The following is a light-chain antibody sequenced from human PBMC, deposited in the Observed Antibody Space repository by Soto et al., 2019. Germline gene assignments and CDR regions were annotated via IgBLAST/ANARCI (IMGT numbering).Light chain of an antibody. J-gene: IGKJ2*01. CDR3: QQQEDYSPYT. CDR2: KAS. V-gene: IGKV1-5*03. Sequence: DIQMTQSPSTLSASVGERVTITCRASQSVRTWLAWYQQKPGKAPRLLIYKASTLGSGVPSRFSGSGSGTEFTLTISSLQQDEFATDDCQQQEDYSPYTFGQGTRLDI. CDR1: QSVRTW.